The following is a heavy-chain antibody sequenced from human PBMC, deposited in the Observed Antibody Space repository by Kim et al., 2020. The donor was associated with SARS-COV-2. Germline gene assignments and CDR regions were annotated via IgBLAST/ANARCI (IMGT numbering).Heavy chain of an antibody. CDR2: IYYSGST. CDR1: GGSISSSSYY. CDR3: ARDRLPFRGGKPRRYY. V-gene: IGHV4-39*07. J-gene: IGHJ6*01. Sequence: SETLSLTCTVSGGSISSSSYYWGWIRQPPGKGLEWIGSIYYSGSTYYNPSLKSRVTISVDTSKNQFSLKLSSVTAADTAVYYCARDRLPFRGGKPRRYY. D-gene: IGHD3-3*01.